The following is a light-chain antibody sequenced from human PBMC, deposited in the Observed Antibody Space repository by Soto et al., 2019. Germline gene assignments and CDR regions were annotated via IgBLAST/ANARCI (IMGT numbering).Light chain of an antibody. CDR3: SSSTNTNTLVI. CDR1: SSDIGRYKF. V-gene: IGLV2-14*01. J-gene: IGLJ2*01. Sequence: QSALTQPASVSGSPGQSITISCTGTSSDIGRYKFVSWFQQHPGKAPKLMIFEGTNRPSGVSNRFSGSKSGNTASLTISGLQAEDEAIYFCSSSTNTNTLVIFGGGTKLT. CDR2: EGT.